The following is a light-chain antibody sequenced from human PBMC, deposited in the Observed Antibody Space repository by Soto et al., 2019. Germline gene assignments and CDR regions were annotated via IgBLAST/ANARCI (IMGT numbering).Light chain of an antibody. J-gene: IGLJ1*01. CDR3: SSYTSSSYYV. V-gene: IGLV2-14*01. CDR2: DVS. Sequence: QSALTQPASVSGSPGQSITISCTGTSSDVGGYNYVSWYQQHPGKAPKLMIYDVSSRPSGVSNRFSGSKSGNTASLTISGLQAEDEADYYCSSYTSSSYYVFGTGTKLTVL. CDR1: SSDVGGYNY.